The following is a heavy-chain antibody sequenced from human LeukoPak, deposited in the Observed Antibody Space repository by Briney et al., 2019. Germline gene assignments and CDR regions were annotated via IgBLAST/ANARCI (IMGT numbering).Heavy chain of an antibody. CDR1: GFTVSSNY. CDR2: IYSGGST. Sequence: GGSLRLSCAASGFTVSSNYMSWVRQAPGKGLEWVSVIYSGGSTHYADSVKGRFTISRDNSKNTLYLQMNSLRAEDTAVYYCARVAVAGNYFDYWGQGTLVTVSS. V-gene: IGHV3-53*01. J-gene: IGHJ4*02. CDR3: ARVAVAGNYFDY. D-gene: IGHD6-19*01.